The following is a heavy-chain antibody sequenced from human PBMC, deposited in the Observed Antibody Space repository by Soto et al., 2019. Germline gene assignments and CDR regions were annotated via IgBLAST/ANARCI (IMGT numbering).Heavy chain of an antibody. J-gene: IGHJ4*02. Sequence: ASVKVSCKASGYTFTGYYLHWVRQAPGQGLEWMGWINPNSGGTNYAQKFQGRVTMTRDTSISTAYMELSRLRSDDTAVYYCARDLRDGYNYPHFDYWGQGTLVTVSS. V-gene: IGHV1-2*02. CDR1: GYTFTGYY. CDR2: INPNSGGT. D-gene: IGHD5-12*01. CDR3: ARDLRDGYNYPHFDY.